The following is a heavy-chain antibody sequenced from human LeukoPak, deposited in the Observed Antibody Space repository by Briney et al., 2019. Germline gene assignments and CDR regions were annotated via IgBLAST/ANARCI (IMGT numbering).Heavy chain of an antibody. CDR1: GFTFSSYE. J-gene: IGHJ4*02. Sequence: GGSLRLSCAASGFTFSSYEMNWVRRAPGKGLEWVSYISSSGSTIYYADSVKGRFTISRDNAKNSLYLQMNSLRAEDTAVYYCARASRIVVVIGFDYWGQGTLVTVSS. V-gene: IGHV3-48*03. D-gene: IGHD3-22*01. CDR3: ARASRIVVVIGFDY. CDR2: ISSSGSTI.